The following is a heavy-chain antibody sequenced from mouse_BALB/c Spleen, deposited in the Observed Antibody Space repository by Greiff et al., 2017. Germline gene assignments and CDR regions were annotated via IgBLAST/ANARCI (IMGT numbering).Heavy chain of an antibody. V-gene: IGHV5-9-3*01. CDR2: ISSGGSYT. D-gene: IGHD1-2*01. CDR1: GFTFSSYA. CDR3: ARQGTATYDYAMDY. J-gene: IGHJ4*01. Sequence: EVQLVESGGGLVKPGGSLKLSCAASGFTFSSYAMSWVRQTPEKRLEWVATISSGGSYTYYPDSVKGRFTISRANAKNTLYLQMSSLRSEDTAMYYCARQGTATYDYAMDYWGQGTSVTVSS.